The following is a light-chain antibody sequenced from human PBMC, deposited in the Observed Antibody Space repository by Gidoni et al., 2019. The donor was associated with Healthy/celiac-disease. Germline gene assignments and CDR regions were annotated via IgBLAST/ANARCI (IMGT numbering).Light chain of an antibody. CDR3: QAWDSSTAV. CDR1: KLGEKY. CDR2: QDS. J-gene: IGLJ3*02. V-gene: IGLV3-1*01. Sequence: SDELTQPPSVSVSPGQTASITCSGDKLGEKYACWYQQKPGQSPVLVIYQDSKRPSGIPERFSCSTSGNTATLTIIGTQAMDEADYYCQAWDSSTAVFGGGTKLTVL.